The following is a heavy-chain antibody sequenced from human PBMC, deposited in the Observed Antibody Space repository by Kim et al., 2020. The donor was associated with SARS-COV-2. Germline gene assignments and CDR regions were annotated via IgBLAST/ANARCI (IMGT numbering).Heavy chain of an antibody. CDR1: GGSFSGYY. D-gene: IGHD6-19*01. J-gene: IGHJ6*02. V-gene: IGHV4-34*01. CDR3: AREGDGEQWPNPLLGGTYYYYYGMDV. CDR2: INHSGST. Sequence: SETLSLTCAVYGGSFSGYYWSWIRQPPGKGLECIGEINHSGSTNYNPSLKSRVTISVDTSKNQFSLKLNSVTAADTAVYYCAREGDGEQWPNPLLGGTYYYYYGMDVWGQGTTVTVSS.